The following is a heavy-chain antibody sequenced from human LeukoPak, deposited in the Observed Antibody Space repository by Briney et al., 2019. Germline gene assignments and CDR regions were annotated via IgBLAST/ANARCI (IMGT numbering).Heavy chain of an antibody. Sequence: GGSLRLSCAASGFSVSGYWMSWVRQAPGKGLEWVANIKQDGSEKYYVDSVKGRFTISRDNAKNSLYLQMNSLRAEDTAVYYCARGVDRLSATWGEYYMDVWGKGTTVTVSS. V-gene: IGHV3-7*01. CDR2: IKQDGSEK. J-gene: IGHJ6*03. CDR1: GFSVSGYW. CDR3: ARGVDRLSATWGEYYMDV. D-gene: IGHD7-27*01.